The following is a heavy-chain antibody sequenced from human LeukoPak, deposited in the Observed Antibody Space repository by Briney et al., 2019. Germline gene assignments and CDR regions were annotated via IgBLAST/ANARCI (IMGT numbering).Heavy chain of an antibody. V-gene: IGHV3-21*01. Sequence: GGSLRLSCAASGFIFSRYSMNWVRQAPGKGLEWVASMSVGSGLIHYAESVRGRFTVSRDNAKNSLYLQMKSLRADDTAVYFCAREFEGTASGAGYWGQGTLVTVSS. CDR2: MSVGSGLI. D-gene: IGHD3-16*01. CDR3: AREFEGTASGAGY. CDR1: GFIFSRYS. J-gene: IGHJ4*02.